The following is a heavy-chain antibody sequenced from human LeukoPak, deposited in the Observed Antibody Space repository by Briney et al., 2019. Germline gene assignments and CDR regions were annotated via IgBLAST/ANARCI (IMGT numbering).Heavy chain of an antibody. CDR3: AKAGARGNVNWFDS. V-gene: IGHV3-23*01. D-gene: IGHD1-1*01. CDR2: ISGSGRST. CDR1: GFSFSSYA. Sequence: GSLRLSCAASGFSFSSYAMNWVRQAPGKGLEWVSAISGSGRSTYSADSVRGRFTTSRDNSKNILYLQMNNLRGEDTAVYYCAKAGARGNVNWFDSWGQGTLVTVNS. J-gene: IGHJ5*01.